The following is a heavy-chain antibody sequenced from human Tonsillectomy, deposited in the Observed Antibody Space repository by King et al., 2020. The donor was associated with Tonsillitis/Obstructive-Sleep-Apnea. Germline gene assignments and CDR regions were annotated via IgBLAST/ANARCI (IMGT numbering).Heavy chain of an antibody. CDR2: IYYSGST. CDR3: ATGEGAARDY. D-gene: IGHD1-26*01. J-gene: IGHJ4*02. V-gene: IGHV4-59*01. CDR1: GGSISSYY. Sequence: QLQESGPGLVKPSETLSLTCTVSGGSISSYYWSWIRQPPGKGLEWIGYIYYSGSTNYNPSLKSRVTISVDTSKNQFSLKLSPVTAADTAVYYCATGEGAARDYWGQGTLVTVSS.